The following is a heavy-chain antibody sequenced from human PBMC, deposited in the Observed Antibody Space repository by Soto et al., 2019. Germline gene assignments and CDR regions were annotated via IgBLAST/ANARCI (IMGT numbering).Heavy chain of an antibody. CDR2: ISDDGSNT. V-gene: IGHV3-30-3*01. Sequence: QVQLVESGGGVVQPGRSLRLSCAASGFTFSRHTMHWVRQAPGKGLEWVAAISDDGSNTYYADSVNGRFTISRDNSKNTLYLQMNSLSSEDTAVHHCAREVYYDFWSGFHTHPYYFDDWGQGTLVTVSS. CDR1: GFTFSRHT. J-gene: IGHJ4*02. D-gene: IGHD3-3*01. CDR3: AREVYYDFWSGFHTHPYYFDD.